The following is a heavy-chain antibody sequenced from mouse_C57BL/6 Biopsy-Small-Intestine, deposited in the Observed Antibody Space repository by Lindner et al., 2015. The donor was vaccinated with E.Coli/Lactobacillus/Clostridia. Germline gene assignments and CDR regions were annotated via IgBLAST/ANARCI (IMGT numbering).Heavy chain of an antibody. J-gene: IGHJ4*01. CDR2: IYPNNGGT. V-gene: IGHV1-34*02. D-gene: IGHD2-10*02. Sequence: VQLQESGPELVKPGASVEISCKASGYTFTDYNMDWVKQSHGKSLEWIGYIYPNNGGTGYNQKFKSKATLTVDKSSSTAYMELHSLTSEDSAVYYCARVWSFYAMDYWGQGTSVTVSS. CDR1: GYTFTDYN. CDR3: ARVWSFYAMDY.